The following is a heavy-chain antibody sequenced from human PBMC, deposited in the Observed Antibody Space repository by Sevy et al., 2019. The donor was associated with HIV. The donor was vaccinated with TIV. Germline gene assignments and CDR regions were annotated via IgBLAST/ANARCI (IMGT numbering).Heavy chain of an antibody. D-gene: IGHD3-3*01. CDR1: GVTFNSHA. J-gene: IGHJ4*02. V-gene: IGHV3-23*01. CDR3: AKDYMLNLWRGYFDS. CDR2: ISGSGETT. Sequence: GGSLRLSCAASGVTFNSHAMSWVRQPPGRGLEWVSAISGSGETTVYADSVRGRFTISRDNSKNTLFLVMNSLRAEDTAVYYCAKDYMLNLWRGYFDSWGQGILVTVSS.